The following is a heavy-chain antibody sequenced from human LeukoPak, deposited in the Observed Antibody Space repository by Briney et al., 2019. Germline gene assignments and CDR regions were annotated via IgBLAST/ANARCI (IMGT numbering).Heavy chain of an antibody. CDR2: ISAYNGNT. CDR1: GYTFTSYG. J-gene: IGHJ4*02. CDR3: ARDLYCSGGSCYSGFDY. Sequence: ASVKVSCKASGYTFTSYGISWVRQAPGQGLEWMGWISAYNGNTNYAQKLQGRVTMTTDTSTSTVYMELRSLRSDDTAVYYCARDLYCSGGSCYSGFDYWGQGTLVTVSS. V-gene: IGHV1-18*01. D-gene: IGHD2-15*01.